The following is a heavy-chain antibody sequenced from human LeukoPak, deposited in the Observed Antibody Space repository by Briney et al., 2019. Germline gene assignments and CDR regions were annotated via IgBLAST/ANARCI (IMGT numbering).Heavy chain of an antibody. CDR1: GFTFSNAW. V-gene: IGHV3-15*01. Sequence: GGSLRLSCAASGFTFSNAWMSWVRQAPGKGLEWVGGINSKTDGGTTDYAAPVKGRFTISRDDSKNTLYLQMNSVKTEDTAVYYCTTGAVWGQGTTVTVSS. J-gene: IGHJ6*02. CDR2: INSKTDGGTT. CDR3: TTGAV.